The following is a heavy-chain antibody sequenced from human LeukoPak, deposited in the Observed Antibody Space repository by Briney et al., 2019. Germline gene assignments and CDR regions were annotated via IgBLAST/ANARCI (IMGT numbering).Heavy chain of an antibody. CDR3: ARGQGHCSGGTCYSKWVDY. V-gene: IGHV4-59*10. J-gene: IGHJ4*02. Sequence: SETLSLTCAVYGGSFSGYFWSWIRQPAGKGLEWIGRIYTSGTTNYNPSLKSRVTMSVDTSKNQFSLRLRSVTAADTAVYYCARGQGHCSGGTCYSKWVDYWGQGTLVTVSS. D-gene: IGHD2-15*01. CDR2: IYTSGTT. CDR1: GGSFSGYF.